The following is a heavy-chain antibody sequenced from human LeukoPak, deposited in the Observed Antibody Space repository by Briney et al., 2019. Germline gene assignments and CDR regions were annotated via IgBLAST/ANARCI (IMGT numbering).Heavy chain of an antibody. D-gene: IGHD6-19*01. CDR2: ISSDGTNK. CDR1: GFTFSALG. Sequence: GGSLRLSCAASGFTFSALGMHWVRQAPGKGLEWAAVISSDGTNKYYTDSVKGRSTISRDNSKNTLYMQMNSLRAEDTAVYSCAKSRLYSSGSADYWGQGTLVTVSS. CDR3: AKSRLYSSGSADY. J-gene: IGHJ4*02. V-gene: IGHV3-30*18.